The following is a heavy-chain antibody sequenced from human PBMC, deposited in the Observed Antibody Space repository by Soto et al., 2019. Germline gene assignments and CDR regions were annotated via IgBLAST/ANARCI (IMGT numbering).Heavy chain of an antibody. CDR3: AKVFPPGYYDILTGYHIDY. CDR2: IKTDGTVT. Sequence: GGSLRLSCAASGFTFSSYWMHWVRQDAGKGLLWVSSIKTDGTVTQYADSVKGRFTVSRDNAKNTLYLQMNSLRAEDTAVYYCAKVFPPGYYDILTGYHIDYWGQGTLVTVSS. CDR1: GFTFSSYW. D-gene: IGHD3-9*01. J-gene: IGHJ4*02. V-gene: IGHV3-74*03.